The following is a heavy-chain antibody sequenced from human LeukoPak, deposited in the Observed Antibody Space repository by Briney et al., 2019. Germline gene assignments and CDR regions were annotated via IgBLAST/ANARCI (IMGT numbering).Heavy chain of an antibody. CDR1: GGSFSGYY. CDR2: INHSGST. D-gene: IGHD1-26*01. Sequence: SETLSLTCAVYGGSFSGYYWSWIRQPPRKGLEWIGEINHSGSTNYNPSLKSRVTISVDTSKDQFSLKLSSVTAADTAVYYCARPGGAWYGRDYWGQGTLVTVSS. J-gene: IGHJ4*02. CDR3: ARPGGAWYGRDY. V-gene: IGHV4-34*01.